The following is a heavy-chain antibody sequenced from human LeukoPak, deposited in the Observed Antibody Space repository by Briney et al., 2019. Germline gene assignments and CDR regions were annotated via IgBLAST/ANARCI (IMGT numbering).Heavy chain of an antibody. J-gene: IGHJ4*02. CDR2: INHSGST. D-gene: IGHD6-6*01. V-gene: IGHV4-34*01. CDR1: GGSFSGYY. Sequence: SETLSLTCAVYGGSFSGYYWSWIRQPPGKGLEWIGEINHSGSTNYNPSLKSRATISVDTSKNQFSLKLSSVTAADTAVYYCARLSSGTLYLDYWGQGTLVTVSS. CDR3: ARLSSGTLYLDY.